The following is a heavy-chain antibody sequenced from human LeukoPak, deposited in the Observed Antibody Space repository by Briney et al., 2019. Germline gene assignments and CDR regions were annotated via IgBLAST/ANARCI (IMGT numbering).Heavy chain of an antibody. Sequence: SETLSLTCTVSGGSISSYYWSWIRQPAGKGLEWIGRIYTSGSTNYNPSLKSRVTMSVDTSKNQFSLKLSSVTAADTAVYYCARGQKRGYDFWSGYYELDYWGQGTLVTVSS. D-gene: IGHD3-3*01. J-gene: IGHJ4*02. CDR1: GGSISSYY. CDR3: ARGQKRGYDFWSGYYELDY. V-gene: IGHV4-4*07. CDR2: IYTSGST.